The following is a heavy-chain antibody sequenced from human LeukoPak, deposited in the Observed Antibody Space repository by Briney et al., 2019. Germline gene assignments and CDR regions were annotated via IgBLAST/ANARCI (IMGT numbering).Heavy chain of an antibody. J-gene: IGHJ4*02. CDR3: ARDLDGYDFGGNDY. Sequence: GGSLRLSCAASGFSFSSYSMNWVRQAPGKGLEWVSSISSSSSYIYYADSVKGRFTISRDNAKNSVYLQMSSLRAEDTAVYYCARDLDGYDFGGNDYWGQGTLVTVSS. CDR2: ISSSSSYI. CDR1: GFSFSSYS. V-gene: IGHV3-21*01. D-gene: IGHD5-12*01.